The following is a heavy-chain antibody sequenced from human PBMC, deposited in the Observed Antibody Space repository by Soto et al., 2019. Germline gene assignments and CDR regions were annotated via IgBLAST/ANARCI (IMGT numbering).Heavy chain of an antibody. CDR1: GFTFSSHG. CDR2: ISYDGSNK. V-gene: IGHV3-30*18. CDR3: AKGLTRIYCSGGSCYEPYFMDV. J-gene: IGHJ6*03. Sequence: GGSLRLSCAASGFTFSSHGMHWVRQAPGKGLERVAVISYDGSNKYYADSVKGRFTNPRDNSKNTWYLQMNSLRGEDTAVYYCAKGLTRIYCSGGSCYEPYFMDVWGKGTTVTVS. D-gene: IGHD2-15*01.